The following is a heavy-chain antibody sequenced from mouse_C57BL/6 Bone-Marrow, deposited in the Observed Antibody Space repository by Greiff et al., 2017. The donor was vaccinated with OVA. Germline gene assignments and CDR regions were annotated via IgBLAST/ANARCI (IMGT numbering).Heavy chain of an antibody. CDR1: GYTFTSYG. CDR3: ARGYYGSRGDAMDY. Sequence: VQLQQSGAELARPGASVKLSCKASGYTFTSYGISWVKQRTGQGLEWIGEIYPRSGNTYYNEKFKGKATLTADKSSSTAYMELRSLTSEDSAVYFCARGYYGSRGDAMDYWGQGTSVTVSS. J-gene: IGHJ4*01. V-gene: IGHV1-81*01. D-gene: IGHD1-1*01. CDR2: IYPRSGNT.